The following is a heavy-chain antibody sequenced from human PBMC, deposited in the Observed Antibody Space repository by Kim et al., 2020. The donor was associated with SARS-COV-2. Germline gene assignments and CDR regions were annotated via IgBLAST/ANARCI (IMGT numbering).Heavy chain of an antibody. D-gene: IGHD6-6*01. CDR3: AKDIAARPYGMDV. V-gene: IGHV3-43*01. Sequence: GGSLRLSCAASGFTFDDYTMHWVRQAPGKGLEWVSLISWDGGSTYYADSVKGRFTISRDNSKNSLYLQMNSLRTEDTALYYCAKDIAARPYGMDVWGQGTTVTVSS. J-gene: IGHJ6*02. CDR1: GFTFDDYT. CDR2: ISWDGGST.